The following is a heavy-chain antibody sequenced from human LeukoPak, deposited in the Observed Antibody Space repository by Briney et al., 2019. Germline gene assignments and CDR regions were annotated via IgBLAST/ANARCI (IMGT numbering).Heavy chain of an antibody. D-gene: IGHD1-26*01. CDR1: GFTFSSYA. V-gene: IGHV3-21*06. Sequence: GGSLRLSCAASGFTFSSYAMHWVRQAPGKGLEWVSSISSSSTYIYYADSVKGRFTISRDNAKNSLYLQMNSLRAEDTAVYYCARVLENYYSHYWGQGTLVTVSS. CDR3: ARVLENYYSHY. J-gene: IGHJ4*02. CDR2: ISSSSTYI.